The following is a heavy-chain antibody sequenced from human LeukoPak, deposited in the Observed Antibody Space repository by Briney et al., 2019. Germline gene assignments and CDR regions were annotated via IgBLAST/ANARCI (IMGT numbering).Heavy chain of an antibody. Sequence: PSETLSLTCTVSGGSISSYYWNWIRQPPGKGLEWIGYIYYSGSTNYNPSLKSRVTISVDTSKNQFSLKLSSVTAADTAVYYCARHRGLGFDYWGQGTLVTVSS. D-gene: IGHD6-19*01. CDR3: ARHRGLGFDY. V-gene: IGHV4-59*08. CDR1: GGSISSYY. CDR2: IYYSGST. J-gene: IGHJ4*02.